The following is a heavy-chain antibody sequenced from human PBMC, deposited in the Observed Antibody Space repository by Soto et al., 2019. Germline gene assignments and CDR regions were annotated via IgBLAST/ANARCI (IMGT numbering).Heavy chain of an antibody. CDR1: GYTFTGYY. V-gene: IGHV1-2*04. D-gene: IGHD2-2*01. CDR3: ARARGIVVVPAAGWFDP. CDR2: INPNSGGT. J-gene: IGHJ5*02. Sequence: ASVKVSCKXSGYTFTGYYMHWVRQAPGQGLEWMGWINPNSGGTNYAQKFQGWVTMTRDTSISTAYMELSRLRSDDTAVYYCARARGIVVVPAAGWFDPWGQGTLVTVSS.